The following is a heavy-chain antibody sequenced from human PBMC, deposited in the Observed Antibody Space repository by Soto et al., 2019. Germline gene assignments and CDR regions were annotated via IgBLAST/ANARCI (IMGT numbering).Heavy chain of an antibody. D-gene: IGHD3-22*01. CDR2: INPSGGST. Sequence: ASVKVSCKASGYTFTSYYMHWVRQAPGQGLEWMGIINPSGGSTGYAQKFQGRVTMTRDTSTSTVYMELSSLRSEDTAVYYCATAHHYDSSGEYHGDYYYYGMDVWGHGNTVNVS. J-gene: IGHJ6*02. V-gene: IGHV1-46*01. CDR3: ATAHHYDSSGEYHGDYYYYGMDV. CDR1: GYTFTSYY.